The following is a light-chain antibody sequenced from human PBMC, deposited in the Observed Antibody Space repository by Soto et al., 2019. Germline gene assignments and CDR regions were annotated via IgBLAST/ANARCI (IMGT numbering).Light chain of an antibody. Sequence: QSVLTQPPSASGTPGQRVTISCSGTNSNIGSNFVYWYQQLPGTAPKLLIYDNNMRPSGIPDRFSGSKSGTSATLGITGLQTGDEADYYCGTWDSSLSVWVFGGGTKLTVL. V-gene: IGLV1-51*01. CDR1: NSNIGSNF. J-gene: IGLJ3*02. CDR2: DNN. CDR3: GTWDSSLSVWV.